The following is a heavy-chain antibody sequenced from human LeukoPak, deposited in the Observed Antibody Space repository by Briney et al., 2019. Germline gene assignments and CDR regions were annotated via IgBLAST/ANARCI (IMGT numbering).Heavy chain of an antibody. V-gene: IGHV3-48*03. J-gene: IGHJ1*01. CDR3: ARAGYSMDTEYFQH. D-gene: IGHD5-18*01. CDR1: GFTFSSYE. CDR2: INSNGNNI. Sequence: GGSLRLSCVASGFTFSSYEMNWVRQAPGRGLEWLSYINSNGNNIYYANSVKGRFTISRDNAKNSLYLQMNSLRDEDTAVYYCARAGYSMDTEYFQHWGQGTLVTVSS.